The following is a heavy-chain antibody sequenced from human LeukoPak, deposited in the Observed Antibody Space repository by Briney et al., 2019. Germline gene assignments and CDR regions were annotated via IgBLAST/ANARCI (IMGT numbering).Heavy chain of an antibody. Sequence: GGSLRLSCAASGFTFSSYSMNWVRQAPGKGLEWVSSISSSSSYIYYADSVKGRFTISRDNAKNSLYLQMNSLRAEDTAVYYCARDYCSSTSCRASGGFDYWGQGTLVTVSS. D-gene: IGHD2-2*01. CDR3: ARDYCSSTSCRASGGFDY. CDR1: GFTFSSYS. J-gene: IGHJ4*02. CDR2: ISSSSSYI. V-gene: IGHV3-21*01.